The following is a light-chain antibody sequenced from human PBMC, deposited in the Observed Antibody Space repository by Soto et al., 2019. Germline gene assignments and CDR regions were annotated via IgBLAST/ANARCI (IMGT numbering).Light chain of an antibody. J-gene: IGKJ4*01. V-gene: IGKV3-15*01. CDR3: QQFNTWPPVT. CDR1: QSISRN. Sequence: EIVMTQSPAPLSVSPGERATLSCRASQSISRNLAWYQQKPGQAPRLLIYGASTMATGIPARFSGCGSGTEFTLTISSLQSEDCAVYYCQQFNTWPPVTFGGGTKVEIK. CDR2: GAS.